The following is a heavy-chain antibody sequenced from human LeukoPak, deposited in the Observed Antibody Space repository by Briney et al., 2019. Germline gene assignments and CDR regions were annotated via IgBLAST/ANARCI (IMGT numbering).Heavy chain of an antibody. CDR3: ARDEGALGYCSGGSCYSGWFDP. D-gene: IGHD2-15*01. V-gene: IGHV1-46*01. CDR1: GYTFTGYY. Sequence: ASVKVSCKASGYTFTGYYMHWVRQAPGQGLEWMGIINPSGGSTSYAQKFQGRVTMTRDMSTSTVYMELSSLRSEDTAVYYCARDEGALGYCSGGSCYSGWFDPWGQGTLVTVSS. CDR2: INPSGGST. J-gene: IGHJ5*02.